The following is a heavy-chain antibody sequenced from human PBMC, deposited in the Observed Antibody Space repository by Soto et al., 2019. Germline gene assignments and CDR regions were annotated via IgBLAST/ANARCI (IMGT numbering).Heavy chain of an antibody. CDR2: INAGNGNT. CDR1: GYTFTSYA. D-gene: IGHD6-13*01. J-gene: IGHJ4*02. Sequence: ASVKVSCKASGYTFTSYAMHWVRQAPGQRLEWMGWINAGNGNTKYSQKFKGRVTITRDTSASTAYMELSSLRSEDTAVYYCARDVAAEYYFDYWGQGTLVTVSS. CDR3: ARDVAAEYYFDY. V-gene: IGHV1-3*01.